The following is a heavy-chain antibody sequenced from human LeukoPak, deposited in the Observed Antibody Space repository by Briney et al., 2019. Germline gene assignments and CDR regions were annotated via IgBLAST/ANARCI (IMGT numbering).Heavy chain of an antibody. CDR1: GYTFTSYG. Sequence: ASVKVSCKASGYTFTSYGISWVRQAPGQGLEWMGWINPNSGGTNYAQKFQGRVTMTRDTSISTAYMELSRLRSDDTAVFYCARGGGGYSYGFTSWGQGTLVTVSS. J-gene: IGHJ5*02. D-gene: IGHD5-18*01. CDR2: INPNSGGT. CDR3: ARGGGGYSYGFTS. V-gene: IGHV1-2*02.